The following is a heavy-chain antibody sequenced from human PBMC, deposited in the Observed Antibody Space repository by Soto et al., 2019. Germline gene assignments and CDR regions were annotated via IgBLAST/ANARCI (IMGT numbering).Heavy chain of an antibody. CDR3: AMEPPPPDS. CDR1: GYTFASYA. CDR2: ISAYNGNT. D-gene: IGHD1-26*01. J-gene: IGHJ4*02. V-gene: IGHV1-18*01. Sequence: QVQLVQSGAEVKKPGASVKVSCKASGYTFASYAISLMRQAPGQGLEWMGWISAYNGNTNYAQKLQGRVTMTTDTPTSTVYMGLARLRSDATPVYYWAMEPPPPDSWGQGALVTVSS.